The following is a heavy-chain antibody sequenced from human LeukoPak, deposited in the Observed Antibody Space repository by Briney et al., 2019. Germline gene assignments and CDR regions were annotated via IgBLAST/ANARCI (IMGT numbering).Heavy chain of an antibody. Sequence: GASVKVSCKASGGTFNSYAINWVRQAPGQGLEWMGRIIPILGIANYAQKFQGRVTITADKSTSTAYMELSSLRSQDTAVYYCAREPDCGGDCSLDYWGQGTLVTVSS. CDR2: IIPILGIA. V-gene: IGHV1-69*04. CDR3: AREPDCGGDCSLDY. J-gene: IGHJ4*02. D-gene: IGHD2-21*02. CDR1: GGTFNSYA.